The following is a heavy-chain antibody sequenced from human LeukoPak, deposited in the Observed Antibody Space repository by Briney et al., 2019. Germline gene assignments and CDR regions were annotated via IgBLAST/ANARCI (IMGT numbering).Heavy chain of an antibody. Sequence: PSETLSLTCTVSGGSISTYYWSWIRQPPGKGLEWIGYIYYSGSAKYNPSLKSRVTISVDTSKNQFSLKLSSVTAADTAVYYCARSYGSGNYFDYWGQGTLSPSP. D-gene: IGHD3-10*01. CDR3: ARSYGSGNYFDY. CDR2: IYYSGSA. V-gene: IGHV4-59*01. CDR1: GGSISTYY. J-gene: IGHJ4*02.